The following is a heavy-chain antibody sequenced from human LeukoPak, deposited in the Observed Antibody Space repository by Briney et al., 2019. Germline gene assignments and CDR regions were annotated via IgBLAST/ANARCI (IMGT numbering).Heavy chain of an antibody. CDR3: ARTNCSGGSCPKSYYYYGMDV. V-gene: IGHV4-61*02. CDR1: GDSITTGSYY. CDR2: VYINGVT. J-gene: IGHJ6*02. Sequence: PSETLSLTCTVSGDSITTGSYYWSWVRQPAGKGLEWIGRVYINGVTHYDPSLKSRVTISLDTSKNQFSLRLISVTAADTAVYYCARTNCSGGSCPKSYYYYGMDVWGQGTTVTVSS. D-gene: IGHD2-15*01.